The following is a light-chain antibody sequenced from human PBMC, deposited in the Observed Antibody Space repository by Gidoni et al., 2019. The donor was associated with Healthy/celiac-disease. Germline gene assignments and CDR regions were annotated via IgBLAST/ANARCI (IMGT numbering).Light chain of an antibody. CDR1: SSNIGSNT. CDR3: AAWDDSLNGWV. V-gene: IGLV1-44*01. CDR2: SNN. Sequence: QSVLTQPPSASGTPVQRVTISCSGSSSNIGSNTVNWYQQLPGTAPKLLIYSNNQRPAGVPDRFSGSKSCTSASLAVSGLQSDDEADYYCAAWDDSLNGWVFGGGTKLTVL. J-gene: IGLJ3*02.